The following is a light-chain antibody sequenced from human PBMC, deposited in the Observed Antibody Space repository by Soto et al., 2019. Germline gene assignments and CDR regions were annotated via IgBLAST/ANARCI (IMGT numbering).Light chain of an antibody. CDR1: QSVGSK. J-gene: IGKJ1*01. CDR3: QQRSNWPRT. Sequence: EIVMTQSPPTLSVSPGERATLSCRASQSVGSKLAWYQQRPGQAPRLLIYDASNRATGIPARFSGSGSGTEFSLTISSLEPEDLAVYYCQQRSNWPRTFGQGTKVEIK. V-gene: IGKV3-11*01. CDR2: DAS.